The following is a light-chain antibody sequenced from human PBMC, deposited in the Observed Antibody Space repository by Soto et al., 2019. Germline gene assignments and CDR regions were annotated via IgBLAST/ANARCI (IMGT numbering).Light chain of an antibody. CDR2: GAS. CDR1: QSVSSY. CDR3: QQHGDATIT. V-gene: IGKV3-20*01. J-gene: IGKJ5*01. Sequence: EIVLTQSPATPSLFPGERATLSRTARQSVSSYLAWYQQEPGQDPRLLIYGASSRATGIPDRFSGSGSGTDFSLTISRLEPEDLAVYECQQHGDATITFGQGTRLEIK.